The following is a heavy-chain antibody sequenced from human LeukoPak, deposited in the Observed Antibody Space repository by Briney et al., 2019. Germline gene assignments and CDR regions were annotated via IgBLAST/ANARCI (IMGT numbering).Heavy chain of an antibody. CDR2: FDPEDGET. CDR3: AVLFGVVIPTDY. D-gene: IGHD3-3*01. CDR1: GYTLTELS. Sequence: ASVKVSCKVSGYTLTELSMHWVRQAPGKGLEWMGGFDPEDGETIYAQKFQGRVTMTEDTSTDTAYMELSSLRSEDTAVYYCAVLFGVVIPTDYWGQGTLVTVSS. V-gene: IGHV1-24*01. J-gene: IGHJ4*02.